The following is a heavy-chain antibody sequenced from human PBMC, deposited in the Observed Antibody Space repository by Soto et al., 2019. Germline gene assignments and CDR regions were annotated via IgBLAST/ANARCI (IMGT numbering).Heavy chain of an antibody. Sequence: SETLSLTCAVYGGSFSGYYWSWIRQPPGKGLEWIGEINHSGSTNYNPSLKSRVTISVDTSKNQFSLKLSSVTAADTAVYYCASGSRKSGWFDPWGQGTLVTVSS. CDR1: GGSFSGYY. V-gene: IGHV4-34*01. CDR2: INHSGST. J-gene: IGHJ5*02. CDR3: ASGSRKSGWFDP.